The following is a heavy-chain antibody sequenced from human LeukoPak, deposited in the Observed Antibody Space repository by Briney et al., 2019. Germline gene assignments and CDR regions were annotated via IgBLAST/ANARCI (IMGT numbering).Heavy chain of an antibody. J-gene: IGHJ3*02. D-gene: IGHD6-6*01. V-gene: IGHV3-53*01. CDR1: GFTVSSNY. CDR2: IYSGGST. Sequence: PGGSLRLSCAASGFTVSSNYMSWVRQAPGKGLEWVSVIYSGGSTYYADSVKGRFTISRDNSKNTLYLQMNSLRAEDTAVYYCATPFECSSSDAFDIWGQGTMVTVSS. CDR3: ATPFECSSSDAFDI.